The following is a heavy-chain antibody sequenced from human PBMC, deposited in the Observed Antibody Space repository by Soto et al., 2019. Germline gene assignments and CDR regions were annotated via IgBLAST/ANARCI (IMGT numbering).Heavy chain of an antibody. CDR2: IWYDGSNK. Sequence: QVQLVESGGGVVQPGRSLRLSCAASGFTFSSYGMHWVRQAPGKGLEWVAVIWYDGSNKYYADSVKGRFTISRDNSKNTLYLQMNSLRAEDTAVYYCARGVVAMEYYYYYGMDVWGQGTTVTVSS. D-gene: IGHD2-15*01. V-gene: IGHV3-33*01. J-gene: IGHJ6*02. CDR1: GFTFSSYG. CDR3: ARGVVAMEYYYYYGMDV.